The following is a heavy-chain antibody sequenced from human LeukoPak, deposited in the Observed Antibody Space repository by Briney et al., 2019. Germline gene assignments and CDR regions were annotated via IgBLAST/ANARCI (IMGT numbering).Heavy chain of an antibody. CDR3: ARDSHYYDSSGYYSDH. J-gene: IGHJ4*02. CDR2: IIPILGIA. D-gene: IGHD3-22*01. Sequence: ASVKVSCKASGGTFSSYAISWVRQAPGQGLEWMGRIIPILGIANYAQKFQGRVTITADKSTSTAYMELSSLRSEDTAVYYCARDSHYYDSSGYYSDHWGQGTLVTVSS. V-gene: IGHV1-69*04. CDR1: GGTFSSYA.